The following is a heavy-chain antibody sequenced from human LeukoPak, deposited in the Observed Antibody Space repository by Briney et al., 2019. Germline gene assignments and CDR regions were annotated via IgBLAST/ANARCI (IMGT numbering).Heavy chain of an antibody. CDR1: GYTFTSYY. V-gene: IGHV1-46*01. Sequence: ASVKVSCKASGYTFTSYYMHWVRQAPGQGLEWMGIINPSGGSTSYAQKFQGRVTMTRDTSTSTVYMELSSLRSEDTAVYYCARDPLDYHYDTRSPFDYWGQGTLVTVSS. CDR2: INPSGGST. J-gene: IGHJ4*02. CDR3: ARDPLDYHYDTRSPFDY. D-gene: IGHD3-22*01.